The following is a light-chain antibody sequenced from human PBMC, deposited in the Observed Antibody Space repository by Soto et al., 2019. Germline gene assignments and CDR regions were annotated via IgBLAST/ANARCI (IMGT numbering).Light chain of an antibody. CDR2: GAS. CDR1: QSVSNNY. CDR3: QQYGSLWT. Sequence: EIELTDSPGTLSLSPLEIATLSFRASQSVSNNYLAWYQQKPGQAPRLLIYGASSRATGIPDRFSGSGSGTDFTLTISRLEPEDFAVYYCQQYGSLWTFGQGTKVDIK. V-gene: IGKV3-20*01. J-gene: IGKJ1*01.